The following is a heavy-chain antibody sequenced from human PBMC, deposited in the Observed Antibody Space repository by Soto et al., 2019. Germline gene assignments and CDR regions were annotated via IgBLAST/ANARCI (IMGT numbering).Heavy chain of an antibody. CDR2: IYYSGNT. Sequence: SETLSLTCTVSGGSISSSSYYWGWIRQPPGKGLEWIGSIYYSGNTYYNPSLKSRVTISVDTAKNQFSLKLSSVTAADTAVYYCAREDPGAYYFHYWGQGTLVTVSS. CDR3: AREDPGAYYFHY. J-gene: IGHJ4*02. CDR1: GGSISSSSYY. V-gene: IGHV4-39*02.